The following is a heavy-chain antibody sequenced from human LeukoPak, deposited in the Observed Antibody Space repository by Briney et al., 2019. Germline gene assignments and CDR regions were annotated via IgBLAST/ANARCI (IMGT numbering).Heavy chain of an antibody. Sequence: SETLSLTCTVSGASIRNNDYYWGWLRQPPGTGLEWIGSIYQSGDTYYNPSLKSRVIISVDTSKRQVSLKLSSVTAADTAVYYCARGGSSPYFDHRGQGTLGTVSS. CDR2: IYQSGDT. CDR1: GASIRNNDYY. J-gene: IGHJ4*02. V-gene: IGHV4-39*01. CDR3: ARGGSSPYFDH.